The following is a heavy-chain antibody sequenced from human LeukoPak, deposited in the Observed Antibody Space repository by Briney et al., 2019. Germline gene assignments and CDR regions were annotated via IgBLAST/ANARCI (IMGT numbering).Heavy chain of an antibody. CDR3: ARASPNAFDI. CDR1: GFTFSSYW. V-gene: IGHV3-74*01. CDR2: INSDGSST. J-gene: IGHJ3*02. D-gene: IGHD5-12*01. Sequence: TGGSLRLSCAASGFTFSSYWMHWVRHAPVKGLVWVSRINSDGSSTSYADSVKGRFTISRDNAKNTLYVQMNNLRVEDTAVYYCARASPNAFDIWGQGTMVTVSS.